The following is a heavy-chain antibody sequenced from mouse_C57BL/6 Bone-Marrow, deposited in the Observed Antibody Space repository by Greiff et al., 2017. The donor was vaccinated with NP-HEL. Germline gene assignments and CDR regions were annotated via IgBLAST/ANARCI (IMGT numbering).Heavy chain of an antibody. CDR3: FTTVVAPYAMDY. CDR1: GYTFTSYL. Sequence: QVQLQQPGAELVKPGASVKLSCKASGYTFTSYLMHWVKQRPGQGLEWIGMIHPNSGSTNYNEKFKSKATLTVDKSSSTAYMQLSSLTSEDSAVYYCFTTVVAPYAMDYWGQGTSVTVSS. CDR2: IHPNSGST. D-gene: IGHD1-1*01. J-gene: IGHJ4*01. V-gene: IGHV1-64*01.